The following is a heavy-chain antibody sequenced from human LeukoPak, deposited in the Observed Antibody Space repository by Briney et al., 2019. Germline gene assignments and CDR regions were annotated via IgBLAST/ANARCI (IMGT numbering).Heavy chain of an antibody. V-gene: IGHV3-30*07. CDR1: GFTFTSYA. J-gene: IGHJ5*02. D-gene: IGHD6-19*01. CDR2: ISLDGNSK. CDR3: ARDPSSGWYLKGWFDP. Sequence: GRSLRLSCTPSGFTFTSYAMYWVRQAPDKGLEWVALISLDGNSKYYADSVKGRFTISRDNAKNSLYLQMNSLRAEDTAVYYCARDPSSGWYLKGWFDPWGQGTLVTVSS.